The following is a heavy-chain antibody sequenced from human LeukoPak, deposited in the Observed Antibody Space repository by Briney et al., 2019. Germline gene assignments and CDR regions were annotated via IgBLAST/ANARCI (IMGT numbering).Heavy chain of an antibody. J-gene: IGHJ6*03. CDR2: INTNTGNP. CDR1: GYTFTSYA. Sequence: GASVKVSCKASGYTFTSYAMNWVRQAPGQGLEWMGWINTNTGNPTYAQGFTGRFVFSLDTSVSTAYLQISSLKAEDTAVYYCARAGLLWFGDYYYYYYMDVWGKGTTVTVSS. CDR3: ARAGLLWFGDYYYYYYMDV. V-gene: IGHV7-4-1*02. D-gene: IGHD3-10*01.